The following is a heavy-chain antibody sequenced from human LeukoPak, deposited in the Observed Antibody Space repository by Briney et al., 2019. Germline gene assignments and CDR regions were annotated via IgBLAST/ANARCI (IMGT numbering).Heavy chain of an antibody. J-gene: IGHJ6*02. V-gene: IGHV4-59*08. CDR2: IYDSGST. CDR3: ARRGYSYGSYYYGMDV. Sequence: PSETLSLACTVSGGSISSYYWNWIRQPPGKGLEWIGYIYDSGSTNYNPSLKSRVTISVDTSKNQFSLKLTSVTAADTAVYYCARRGYSYGSYYYGMDVWGQGTTVTVSS. D-gene: IGHD5-18*01. CDR1: GGSISSYY.